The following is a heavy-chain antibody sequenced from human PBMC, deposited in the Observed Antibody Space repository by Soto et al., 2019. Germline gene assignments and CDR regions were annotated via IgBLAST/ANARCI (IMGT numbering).Heavy chain of an antibody. CDR2: ITWNSGSV. CDR1: GFTFDDYA. V-gene: IGHV3-9*01. CDR3: ATVPGGGNCSGGTRYSVGYFDY. J-gene: IGHJ4*02. D-gene: IGHD2-15*01. Sequence: EVHLVESGGGLVQPGRSLRLSCAASGFTFDDYAMHWVRQAPGKGLEWAVGITWNSGSVDYAVSVKGRSTISRDNARKSLYLQRNSLTTDDTAFYYCATVPGGGNCSGGTRYSVGYFDYWGQGTLVTVSS.